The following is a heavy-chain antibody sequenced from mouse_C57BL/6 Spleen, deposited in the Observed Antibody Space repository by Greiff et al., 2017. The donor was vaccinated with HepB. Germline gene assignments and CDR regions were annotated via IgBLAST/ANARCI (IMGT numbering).Heavy chain of an antibody. J-gene: IGHJ4*01. CDR2: ISNLAYSI. D-gene: IGHD1-1*01. Sequence: EVKLMESGGGLVQPGGSLKLSCAASGFTFSDYGMAWVRQAPRKGPEWVAFISNLAYSIYYADTVTGRFTISRENAKNTLYLEMSSLRSADTAMYYCARHGTTVVAAPMDYWGQGTSVTVSS. CDR3: ARHGTTVVAAPMDY. V-gene: IGHV5-15*01. CDR1: GFTFSDYG.